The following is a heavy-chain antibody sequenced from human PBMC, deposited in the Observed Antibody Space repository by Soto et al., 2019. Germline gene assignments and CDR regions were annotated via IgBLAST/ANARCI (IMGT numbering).Heavy chain of an antibody. CDR3: ATSTLYSYGYD. Sequence: GESMRVWRSGAGGKFAAFGGGWVRQMPGKGLEWMGIIYPGDSDTRYSPSFQGQVTISADKSISTAYLQWSSLKASDTAMYYWATSTLYSYGYDWGQGTLVTVSS. D-gene: IGHD5-18*01. CDR1: GGKFAAFG. CDR2: IYPGDSDT. V-gene: IGHV5-51*01. J-gene: IGHJ4*02.